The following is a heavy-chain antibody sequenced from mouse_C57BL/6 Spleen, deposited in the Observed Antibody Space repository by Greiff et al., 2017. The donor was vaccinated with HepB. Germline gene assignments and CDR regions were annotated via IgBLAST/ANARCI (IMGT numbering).Heavy chain of an antibody. CDR2: IYPSDSET. CDR3: ARRSYYYGSIWYFDV. Sequence: VQLQQPGAELVRPGSSVKLSCKASGYTFTSYWMDWVKQRPGQGLEWIGNIYPSDSETHYNQKFKDKATLTVDKSSSTAYMQLSSLTSEDSAVYYCARRSYYYGSIWYFDVWGTGTTVTVSS. J-gene: IGHJ1*03. D-gene: IGHD1-1*01. V-gene: IGHV1-61*01. CDR1: GYTFTSYW.